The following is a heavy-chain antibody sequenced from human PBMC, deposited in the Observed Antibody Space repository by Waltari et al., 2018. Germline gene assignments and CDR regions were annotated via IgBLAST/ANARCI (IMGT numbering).Heavy chain of an antibody. D-gene: IGHD6-19*01. CDR2: IYYSGST. V-gene: IGHV4-39*01. Sequence: QLQLQESGPGLVKPSETLSLTCTVSGGSISSSSYYWGWIRQPPGKGLEWIGSIYYSGSTYYNPSLKSRVTISVDTSKNQFSLKLSSVTAADTAVYYCARHEGHSSGWHGWFDPWGQGTLVTVSS. CDR3: ARHEGHSSGWHGWFDP. CDR1: GGSISSSSYY. J-gene: IGHJ5*02.